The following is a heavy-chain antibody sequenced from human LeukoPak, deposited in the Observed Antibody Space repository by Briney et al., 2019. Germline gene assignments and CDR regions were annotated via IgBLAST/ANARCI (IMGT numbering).Heavy chain of an antibody. CDR2: INHSGST. Sequence: SETLSLTCAVYGGSFSGYYWSWIRQPPGKGLEWIGEINHSGSTNYNPSLKSRVTISVDTSKNQFSLKLSSVTAADTAVYYCAGSRDGYNSRYYDYWGQGTLVTVSS. D-gene: IGHD5-24*01. V-gene: IGHV4-34*01. CDR3: AGSRDGYNSRYYDY. CDR1: GGSFSGYY. J-gene: IGHJ4*02.